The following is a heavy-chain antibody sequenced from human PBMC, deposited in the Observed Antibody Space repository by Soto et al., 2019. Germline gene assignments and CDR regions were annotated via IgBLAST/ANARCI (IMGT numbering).Heavy chain of an antibody. CDR1: GDSVSSNSAA. J-gene: IGHJ6*02. V-gene: IGHV6-1*01. CDR3: AREGTMVRGVIIVRAPDYYYYGMDV. D-gene: IGHD3-10*01. CDR2: TYYRSKWYN. Sequence: PSQTLSLTCAISGDSVSSNSAAWNWIRQSPSRGLEWLGRTYYRSKWYNDYAVSVKSRITINPDTSKNQFSLQLNSVTPEDTAVYYCAREGTMVRGVIIVRAPDYYYYGMDVWGQGTTVTVSS.